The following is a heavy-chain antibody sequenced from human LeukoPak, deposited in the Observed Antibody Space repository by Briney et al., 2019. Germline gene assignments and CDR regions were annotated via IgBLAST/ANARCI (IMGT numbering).Heavy chain of an antibody. CDR1: GGSFSGYY. D-gene: IGHD3-10*01. CDR2: INHSGST. Sequence: PSETLSLTCAVYGGSFSGYYWSWIRQPPGKGLEWIGEINHSGSTNYNPSLKSRVTISVDTSKNQFSLKLSSVTAADTAVYYCARKTMVRGVSWFDPWGQGTLVTVSS. V-gene: IGHV4-34*01. J-gene: IGHJ5*02. CDR3: ARKTMVRGVSWFDP.